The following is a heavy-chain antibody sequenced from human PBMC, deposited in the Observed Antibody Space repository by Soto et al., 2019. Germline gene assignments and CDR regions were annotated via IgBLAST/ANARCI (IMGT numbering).Heavy chain of an antibody. CDR1: GYTFTSYA. J-gene: IGHJ4*02. CDR3: ARGSGYHLSLDY. CDR2: INAGNGNT. V-gene: IGHV1-3*01. D-gene: IGHD5-18*01. Sequence: ASVKVSCKASGYTFTSYAMHWVRQAPGQRLEWMEWINAGNGNTKYSQKFQGRVTITRDTSASTAYMGLSSLRSEDTAVYYCARGSGYHLSLDYWGQGTLVTVSS.